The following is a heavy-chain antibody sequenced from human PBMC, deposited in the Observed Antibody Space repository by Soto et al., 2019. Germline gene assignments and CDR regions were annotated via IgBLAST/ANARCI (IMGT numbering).Heavy chain of an antibody. CDR3: AMSFFYDILTGYFY. D-gene: IGHD3-9*01. CDR2: ISGSGGST. V-gene: IGHV3-23*01. Sequence: PGGSLRLSCAASGFTFSSYAMSWVRQAPGKGLEWVSAISGSGGSTYYADSVKGRFTISRDNSKNTLYLQMNSLRAEDTAVYYCAMSFFYDILTGYFYWGQGTLVTVSS. J-gene: IGHJ4*02. CDR1: GFTFSSYA.